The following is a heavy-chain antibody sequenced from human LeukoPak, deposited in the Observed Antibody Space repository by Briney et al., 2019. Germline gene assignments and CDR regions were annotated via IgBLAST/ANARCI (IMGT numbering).Heavy chain of an antibody. CDR1: GYTFSSYA. Sequence: ASVKVSFKTSGYTFSSYAIQWVRQAPGQRLEWMGWINAGNGNTKYSQKFQGRVTITSDTSASTAYMELTSLRSEDTAVYYCAREHDSWSGFSFDFWGQGTLVTVSS. CDR2: INAGNGNT. V-gene: IGHV1-3*01. J-gene: IGHJ4*02. D-gene: IGHD3-3*01. CDR3: AREHDSWSGFSFDF.